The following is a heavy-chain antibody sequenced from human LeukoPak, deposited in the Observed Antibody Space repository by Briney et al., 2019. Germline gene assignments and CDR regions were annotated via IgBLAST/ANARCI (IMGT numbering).Heavy chain of an antibody. CDR1: GFTVSSNY. J-gene: IGHJ4*02. CDR3: ARNSYYDFWSGYPTY. D-gene: IGHD3-3*01. V-gene: IGHV3-53*01. Sequence: PGGSLRLSCAASGFTVSSNYMSWVRKAPGKGLEWVSVIYSGGSTYYADSVKGRFTISRDNSKNTLYLQMNSLRAEDTAVYYCARNSYYDFWSGYPTYWGQGTLVTVSS. CDR2: IYSGGST.